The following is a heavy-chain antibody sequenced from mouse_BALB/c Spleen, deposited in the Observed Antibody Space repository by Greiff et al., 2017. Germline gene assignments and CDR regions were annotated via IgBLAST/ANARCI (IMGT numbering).Heavy chain of an antibody. J-gene: IGHJ3*01. CDR3: ARDVYYDRAGSFAY. V-gene: IGHV3-8*02. CDR1: GDSITSGY. Sequence: EVQLQQSGPSLVKPSQTLSLTCSVTGDSITSGYWNWIRKFPGNKLEYMGYISYSGSTYYNPSLKSRISITRDTSKNQYYLQLNSVTTEDTATYYCARDVYYDRAGSFAYWGQGTLVTVSA. D-gene: IGHD1-1*01. CDR2: ISYSGST.